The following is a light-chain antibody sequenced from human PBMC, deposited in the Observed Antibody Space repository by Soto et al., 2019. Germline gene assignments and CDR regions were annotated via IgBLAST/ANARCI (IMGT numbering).Light chain of an antibody. CDR2: DVS. Sequence: QSVLTQPASVSGSPGQSITISCTGTSSDVGSYNYVSWYQHYPGKAPKLMIYDVSYRPSGVSNRFSGSKSGNTASLTISGLQAEDEADYYCSSYTSSSTYVVFGGGTQLTVL. CDR3: SSYTSSSTYVV. J-gene: IGLJ2*01. V-gene: IGLV2-14*03. CDR1: SSDVGSYNY.